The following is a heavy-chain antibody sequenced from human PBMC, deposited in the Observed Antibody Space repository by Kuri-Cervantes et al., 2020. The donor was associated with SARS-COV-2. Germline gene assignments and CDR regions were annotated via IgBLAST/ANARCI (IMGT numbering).Heavy chain of an antibody. V-gene: IGHV4-59*01. CDR1: GGSISSYY. Sequence: SETLSLTCTVSGGSISSYYWSWIRQPPGKGLEWIGYIYYSGSTNYNPSLKSRVTISVGTSKNQFSLKLSSVTAADTAVYYCARHTPSYYDFWSGYLIYYGMDVWGQGTTVTVSS. D-gene: IGHD3-3*01. CDR3: ARHTPSYYDFWSGYLIYYGMDV. CDR2: IYYSGST. J-gene: IGHJ6*02.